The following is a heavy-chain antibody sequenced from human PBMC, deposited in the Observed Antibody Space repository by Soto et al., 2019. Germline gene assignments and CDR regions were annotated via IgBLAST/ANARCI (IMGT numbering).Heavy chain of an antibody. V-gene: IGHV1-18*04. CDR3: ARGGGIYSISWPLDY. CDR1: GYTFTNYG. CDR2: TSDYNGNT. D-gene: IGHD6-13*01. J-gene: IGHJ4*02. Sequence: ASVKVSCKASGYTFTNYGISWVRQAPGQGLEWMGWTSDYNGNTNYAQKFQGRVTLTTDTSTSTAYMELRSLRSDDTAVYYCARGGGIYSISWPLDYWGQGTLVTVS.